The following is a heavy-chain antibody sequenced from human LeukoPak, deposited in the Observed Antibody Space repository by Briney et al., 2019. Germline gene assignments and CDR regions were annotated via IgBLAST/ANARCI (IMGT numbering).Heavy chain of an antibody. V-gene: IGHV4-31*11. D-gene: IGHD5-18*01. CDR2: IYYSGST. J-gene: IGHJ4*02. CDR3: ARGVKGDVRPTWIQLWHLDY. Sequence: PSETLSLTCAVSGGSISSGGYYWSWIRQHPGKGLEWIGYIYYSGSTYYNPSLKSRVTISVDTSKNQFSLKLSSVTAADTAVYYCARGVKGDVRPTWIQLWHLDYWGQGTLVTVSS. CDR1: GGSISSGGYY.